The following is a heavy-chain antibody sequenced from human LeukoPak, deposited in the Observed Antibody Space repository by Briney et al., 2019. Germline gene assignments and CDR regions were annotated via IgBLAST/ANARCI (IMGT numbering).Heavy chain of an antibody. Sequence: PGGSLRLSCAASGFTFSSYEMNWVRQAPGKGLEWVSYISSSGSTIYYADSVKGRFTISRDNSKNTLYLQMNSLRAEDTAVYYCARDLVPPMYYDSSGSRFDYWGQGTLVTVSS. J-gene: IGHJ4*02. CDR2: ISSSGSTI. CDR1: GFTFSSYE. D-gene: IGHD3-22*01. V-gene: IGHV3-48*03. CDR3: ARDLVPPMYYDSSGSRFDY.